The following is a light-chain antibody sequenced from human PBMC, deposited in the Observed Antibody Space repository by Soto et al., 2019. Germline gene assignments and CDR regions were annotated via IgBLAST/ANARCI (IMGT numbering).Light chain of an antibody. CDR3: QQCQSYPIT. V-gene: IGKV3-20*01. J-gene: IGKJ5*01. CDR1: QTISSDY. Sequence: EIVLTQSPGTLSLSPGERATLSCRASQTISSDYMAWYQQKPGQAPRLLIYSASSRNTGIPDRFTGSGSGTDFTLTISRLEPEDFATYFCQQCQSYPITFGQGTRVEIK. CDR2: SAS.